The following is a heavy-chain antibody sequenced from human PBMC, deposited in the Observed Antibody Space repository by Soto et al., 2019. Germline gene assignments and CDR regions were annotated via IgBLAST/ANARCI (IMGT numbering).Heavy chain of an antibody. J-gene: IGHJ5*02. CDR1: GGSISSYY. D-gene: IGHD3-10*01. V-gene: IGHV4-59*01. CDR2: IYYSGST. CDR3: ARFLWFGVQRWSWFDP. Sequence: SETLSLTCTVSGGSISSYYWSWIRQPPGKGLGWIGYIYYSGSTNYNPSLKSRVTISVDTSKNQFSLKLSSVTAADTAVYYCARFLWFGVQRWSWFDPWGQGTLVTVSS.